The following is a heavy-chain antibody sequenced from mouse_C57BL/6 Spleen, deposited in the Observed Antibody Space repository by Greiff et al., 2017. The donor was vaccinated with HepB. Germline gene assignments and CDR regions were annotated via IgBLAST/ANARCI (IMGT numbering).Heavy chain of an antibody. CDR3: AREHYGSSYVGYAMDY. CDR2: IDPSDSET. V-gene: IGHV1-52*01. D-gene: IGHD1-1*01. J-gene: IGHJ4*01. Sequence: VKLQQPGAELVRPGSSVKLSCKASGYTFTSYWMHWVKQRPIQGLEWIGNIDPSDSETHYNQKFKDKATLTVDKSSSTAYMQLSSLTSEDSAVYYCAREHYGSSYVGYAMDYWGQGTSVTVSS. CDR1: GYTFTSYW.